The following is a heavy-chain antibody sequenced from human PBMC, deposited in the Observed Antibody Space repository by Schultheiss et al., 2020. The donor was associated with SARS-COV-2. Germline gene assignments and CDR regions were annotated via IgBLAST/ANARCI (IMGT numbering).Heavy chain of an antibody. D-gene: IGHD3-22*01. CDR1: GFTFDDYA. V-gene: IGHV3-9*01. J-gene: IGHJ3*02. Sequence: GGSLRLSCAASGFTFDDYAMHWVRQAPGKGLEWVSGISWNSGSIGYADSVKGRFTISRDNAKNSLYLQMNSLRAEDTAVYYCAKVLGYYSLFDAFDIWGQGTMVTVSS. CDR2: ISWNSGSI. CDR3: AKVLGYYSLFDAFDI.